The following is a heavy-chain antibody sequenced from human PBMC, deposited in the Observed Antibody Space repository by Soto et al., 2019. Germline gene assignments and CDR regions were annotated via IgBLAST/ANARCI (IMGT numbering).Heavy chain of an antibody. J-gene: IGHJ3*02. CDR3: AKDQVVGTRRAFDI. D-gene: IGHD1-26*01. Sequence: GGSLRLSCAASGFTFSNFAMNWVRQAPGKGLEWVSAISGSGGSTYYADSVKGRFTISRDNSKNTLYLQMNSLRAEDTAVYYCAKDQVVGTRRAFDIWGQGTMVTVSS. V-gene: IGHV3-23*01. CDR2: ISGSGGST. CDR1: GFTFSNFA.